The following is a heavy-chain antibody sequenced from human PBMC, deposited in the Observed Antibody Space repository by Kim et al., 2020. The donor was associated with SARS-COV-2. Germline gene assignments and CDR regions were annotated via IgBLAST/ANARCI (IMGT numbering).Heavy chain of an antibody. CDR2: ISYDGSNK. D-gene: IGHD3-10*01. J-gene: IGHJ3*02. CDR3: ARARGHYYGSGSYYLDAFDI. V-gene: IGHV3-30*04. Sequence: GGSLRLSCAASGFTFSSYAMHWVRQAPGKGLEWVAVISYDGSNKYYADSVKGRFTISRDNSKNTLYLQMNSLRAEDTAVYYCARARGHYYGSGSYYLDAFDIWGQGTMVTVSS. CDR1: GFTFSSYA.